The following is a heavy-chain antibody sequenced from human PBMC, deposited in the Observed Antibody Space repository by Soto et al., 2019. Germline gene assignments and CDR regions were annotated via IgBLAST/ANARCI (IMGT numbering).Heavy chain of an antibody. Sequence: GASVKGSCKASGDTFTRSDINWVRQATGQGLEWMGWMNPNSGNTGYAQKFQGRVTMTRNTSISTAYMELSSLRSEDTAVYYCAIFSKRRQQYYGMHVWGPGTMVSGS. CDR2: MNPNSGNT. D-gene: IGHD1-1*01. V-gene: IGHV1-8*01. CDR1: GDTFTRSD. J-gene: IGHJ6*02. CDR3: AIFSKRRQQYYGMHV.